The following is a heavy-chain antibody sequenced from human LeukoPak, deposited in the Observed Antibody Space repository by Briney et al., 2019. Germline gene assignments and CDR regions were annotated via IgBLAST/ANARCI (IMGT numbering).Heavy chain of an antibody. D-gene: IGHD1-26*01. CDR1: GGTFSSYA. CDR3: AREAMGATGNLWFDP. V-gene: IGHV1-69*04. CDR2: IIPILGIA. Sequence: GASVKVSCKASGGTFSSYAISWVRQAPGQGLEWMGRIIPILGIANYAQKFQGRVTITADKSTSTAYMELSSLRSEDTAVYYCAREAMGATGNLWFDPWGQGTLVTVSS. J-gene: IGHJ5*02.